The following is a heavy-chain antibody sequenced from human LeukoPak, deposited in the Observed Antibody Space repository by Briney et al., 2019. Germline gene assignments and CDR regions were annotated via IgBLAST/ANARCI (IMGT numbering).Heavy chain of an antibody. J-gene: IGHJ5*02. CDR2: IGGSGAYT. CDR3: ARDRGGENCGGDCYSALDP. D-gene: IGHD2-21*02. V-gene: IGHV3-23*01. CDR1: GFSFSNYA. Sequence: PGGSLRLSCAASGFSFSNYAMNWVRQTPGRGLEWVAAIGGSGAYTNHADSVQGRLTISRDNSKNTLHLQMDNLRVEDTALYYCARDRGGENCGGDCYSALDPWGQGTLVTVSS.